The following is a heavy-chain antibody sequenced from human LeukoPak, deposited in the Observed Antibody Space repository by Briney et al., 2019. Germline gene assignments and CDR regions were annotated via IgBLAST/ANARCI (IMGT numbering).Heavy chain of an antibody. CDR1: GGSFSRYT. Sequence: SVKVSCKASGGSFSRYTINWVRQAPGQGLEWMGGINPIADIASYAQKFLGRVTITADKSTSTAYMELSSLRSEDTAVYYCARWGAAAGTEFYYYYYGMDVWGQGTTVTVSS. V-gene: IGHV1-69*10. CDR2: INPIADIA. CDR3: ARWGAAAGTEFYYYYYGMDV. D-gene: IGHD6-13*01. J-gene: IGHJ6*02.